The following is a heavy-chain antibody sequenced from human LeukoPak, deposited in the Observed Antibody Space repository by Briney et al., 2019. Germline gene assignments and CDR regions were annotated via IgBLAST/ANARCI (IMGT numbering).Heavy chain of an antibody. CDR1: GFNFQSYH. V-gene: IGHV3-21*04. CDR2: ISSTSTSM. Sequence: GGSLRLSCTTSGFNFQSYHMNWVRQAPGKGPEWVSSISSTSTSMFYADSVKGRFTISRDNAKNSLYLQMNSLRAEDTAVYYCARVEGPWGQGTLVTVSS. J-gene: IGHJ4*02. CDR3: ARVEGP.